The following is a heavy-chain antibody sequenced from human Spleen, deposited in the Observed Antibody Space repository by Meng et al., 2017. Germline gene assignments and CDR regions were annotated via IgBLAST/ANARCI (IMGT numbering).Heavy chain of an antibody. CDR2: ISSSSSYI. CDR3: ARDKGGADYYYGMDV. Sequence: GESLKISCAASGFTFSSYSMNWVRQAPGKGLEWVSSISSSSSYIYYADSVKGRFTISRDNSKNTLYLQMNSLRPEDTAMYYCARDKGGADYYYGMDVWGQGTTVTVSS. J-gene: IGHJ6*02. CDR1: GFTFSSYS. V-gene: IGHV3-21*06. D-gene: IGHD4-17*01.